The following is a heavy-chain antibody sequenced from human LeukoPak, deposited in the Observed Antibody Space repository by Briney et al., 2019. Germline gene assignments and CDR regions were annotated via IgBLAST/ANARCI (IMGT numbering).Heavy chain of an antibody. CDR3: AREEAVVNFDY. Sequence: PGGSLRLSCAASGFTFSSYAMHWVRQAPGKGLEWVAVISYDGSNKYYADSVKGRFTISRDNSKNTLYLQMNSLRAEDTAVYYCAREEAVVNFDYWGQGTLVTVSS. J-gene: IGHJ4*02. D-gene: IGHD2/OR15-2a*01. CDR1: GFTFSSYA. CDR2: ISYDGSNK. V-gene: IGHV3-30*04.